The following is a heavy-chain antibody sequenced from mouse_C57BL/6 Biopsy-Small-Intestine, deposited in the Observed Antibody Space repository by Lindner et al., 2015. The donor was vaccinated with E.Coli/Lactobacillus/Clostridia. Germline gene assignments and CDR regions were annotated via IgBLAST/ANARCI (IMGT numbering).Heavy chain of an antibody. J-gene: IGHJ2*01. Sequence: VQLQESGAELVKPGASVKLSCTASGFNIEDSYMHWMKQRTEQGLEWIGRIDPEDGETKYAPKFQGKATMTADTSSNTAYLQLNSLTSEDTAVYYCARFHSNYFDYWGQGTTLTVSS. CDR2: IDPEDGET. CDR1: GFNIEDSY. CDR3: ARFHSNYFDY. V-gene: IGHV14-2*01.